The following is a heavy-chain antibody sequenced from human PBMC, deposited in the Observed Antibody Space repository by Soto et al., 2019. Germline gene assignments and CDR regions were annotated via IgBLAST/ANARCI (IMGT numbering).Heavy chain of an antibody. Sequence: EVQLLETGGGTVQPGGSLRLSCAASGFTFSSYAMSWVRQAPGKGLEWVSSISGSGGSIYYADSVKGRFTISRDNSKTTLYLQMNSLRAEDTAVYYCAFPTISSTGQLGFDYWGQGTLVTVSS. CDR2: ISGSGGSI. J-gene: IGHJ4*02. D-gene: IGHD1-1*01. CDR1: GFTFSSYA. CDR3: AFPTISSTGQLGFDY. V-gene: IGHV3-23*01.